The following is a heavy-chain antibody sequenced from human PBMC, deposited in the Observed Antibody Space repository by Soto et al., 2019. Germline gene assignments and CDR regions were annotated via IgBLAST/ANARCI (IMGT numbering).Heavy chain of an antibody. J-gene: IGHJ3*02. V-gene: IGHV3-23*01. D-gene: IGHD1-26*01. CDR3: AKDLLGGATLQAFAI. Sequence: EVQLLESGGGLVQPGGSLRLSCAASGFTFSSYAMSWVRQSPGKGLEWVSAISGSGGITYYADSVKGRFTISRDNYKNTLYLEMNILRAEDTAVYCCAKDLLGGATLQAFAIWVQGTIVTVSS. CDR2: ISGSGGIT. CDR1: GFTFSSYA.